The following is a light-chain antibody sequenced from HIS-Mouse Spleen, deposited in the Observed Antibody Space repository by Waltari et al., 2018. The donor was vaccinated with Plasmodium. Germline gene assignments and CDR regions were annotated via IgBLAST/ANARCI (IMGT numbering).Light chain of an antibody. V-gene: IGKV1-17*03. CDR2: AAS. J-gene: IGKJ2*01. CDR1: QGISNY. Sequence: DIQMTQYTSAMSASVGDRLTITGRASQGISNYLACFQRKPGKVPKRLIYAASSLQSGVPSRFSGSGSGTEFTLTISSLQPEDFATYCCLQHNSYPYTFGQGTKLEIK. CDR3: LQHNSYPYT.